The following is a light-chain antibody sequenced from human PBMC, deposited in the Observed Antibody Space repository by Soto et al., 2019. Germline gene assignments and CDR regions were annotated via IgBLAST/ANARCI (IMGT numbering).Light chain of an antibody. J-gene: IGKJ4*02. CDR2: DAS. CDR1: QSVSSY. Sequence: EIVLTQSPATLSLSPGERATLSCRASQSVSSYLAWYQQKPGQAPRLLIYDASNRATGIPARFSGSGSGTDSTLTIRSLEPAAFAIYYGRPRSNWLTFGGWTKVEIK. CDR3: RPRSNWLT. V-gene: IGKV3-11*01.